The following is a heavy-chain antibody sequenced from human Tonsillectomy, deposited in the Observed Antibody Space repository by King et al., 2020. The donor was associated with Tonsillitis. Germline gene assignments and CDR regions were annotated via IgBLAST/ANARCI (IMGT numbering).Heavy chain of an antibody. V-gene: IGHV1-18*01. CDR2: ISVYNGNT. CDR1: GYTFSSYG. J-gene: IGHJ4*02. D-gene: IGHD6-19*01. CDR3: ARDSLSASRQWLVHFDY. Sequence: QLVQSGAEVKKPGASVKVSCKASGYTFSSYGISWVRQAPGQGLEWMGWISVYNGNTKYAQKVQGRVTMTTDTSTNTAYMELRSLRSDDTAVYYCARDSLSASRQWLVHFDYWGQGTLVTVSS.